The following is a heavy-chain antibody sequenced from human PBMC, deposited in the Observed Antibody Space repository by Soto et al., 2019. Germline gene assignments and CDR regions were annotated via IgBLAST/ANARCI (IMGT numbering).Heavy chain of an antibody. CDR3: ARDGVGAIDLDY. CDR2: IKQDGSEE. Sequence: GGSLRLSCAASGFTFRNYWMSWVRQAPGKGLEWVANIKQDGSEEYYVDSVKGRFTISRDNAKNTLYLQMNSLRPEDTAVYYCARDGVGAIDLDYWGQGTMVTVSS. V-gene: IGHV3-7*01. D-gene: IGHD3-3*01. J-gene: IGHJ4*02. CDR1: GFTFRNYW.